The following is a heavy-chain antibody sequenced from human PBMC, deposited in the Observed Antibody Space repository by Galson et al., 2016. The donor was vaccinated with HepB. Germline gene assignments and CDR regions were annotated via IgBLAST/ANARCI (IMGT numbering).Heavy chain of an antibody. J-gene: IGHJ3*02. CDR3: VAVRAEYSGAFKRKRRSDPQNDI. V-gene: IGHV3-48*03. CDR2: ISRSGTPT. D-gene: IGHD1-26*01. CDR1: TVSLNNYE. Sequence: SLRLSCAVSTVSLNNYEMNWVRLAPGKGLEWISFISRSGTPTYYADSVKGRFTISRDNAGNSVNLQMNSLRADDTALYYCVAVRAEYSGAFKRKRRSDPQNDIWGQGTMVTVSS.